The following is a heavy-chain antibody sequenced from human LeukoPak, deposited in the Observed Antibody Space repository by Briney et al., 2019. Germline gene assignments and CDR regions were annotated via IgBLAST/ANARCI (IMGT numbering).Heavy chain of an antibody. Sequence: ASVKVSCKASGYTFTSYDINWVRQATGQGLEWMGWMNPNSGNTGYAQKFQGRVTMTRNTSISTAYMELSSLRSEDTAVYYSARGILLSRWVYYYYYMDVWGKGTTVTVSS. CDR3: ARGILLSRWVYYYYYMDV. J-gene: IGHJ6*03. CDR1: GYTFTSYD. D-gene: IGHD2/OR15-2a*01. V-gene: IGHV1-8*01. CDR2: MNPNSGNT.